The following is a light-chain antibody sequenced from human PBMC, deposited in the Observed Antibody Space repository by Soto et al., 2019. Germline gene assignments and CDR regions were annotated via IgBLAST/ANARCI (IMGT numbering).Light chain of an antibody. J-gene: IGKJ4*01. CDR3: QQYHMWPLT. CDR2: GAS. V-gene: IGKV3-15*01. CDR1: QSVSSN. Sequence: EIVMTQSPATLSVSPGERATLSCRASQSVSSNLAWYQQKPGQAPRLLIYGASTRATGVPARFSGSGSDTEFSVTISSLQSEDFAVYFCQQYHMWPLTFGGGTKVAIK.